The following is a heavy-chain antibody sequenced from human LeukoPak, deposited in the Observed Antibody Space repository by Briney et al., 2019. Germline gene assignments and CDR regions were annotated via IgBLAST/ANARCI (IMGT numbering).Heavy chain of an antibody. D-gene: IGHD6-6*01. CDR1: GGTFSSYA. V-gene: IGHV1-69*13. Sequence: GASVKVSCKASGGTFSSYAISWVRQAPGQGLEWMGGIIPIFGTTNYAQKFQGRVTITADESTSTAYMELSSLRSEDTVVYYCARGSQLGYFDYWGQGTLVTVSS. J-gene: IGHJ4*02. CDR3: ARGSQLGYFDY. CDR2: IIPIFGTT.